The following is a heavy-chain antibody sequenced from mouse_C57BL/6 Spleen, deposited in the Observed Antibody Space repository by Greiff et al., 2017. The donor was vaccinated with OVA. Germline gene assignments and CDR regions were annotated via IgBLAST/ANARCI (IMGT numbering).Heavy chain of an antibody. CDR1: GYSFTGYY. Sequence: EVKLMESGPELVKPGASVKISCKASGYSFTGYYMNWVKQSPEKSLEWIGEINPSTGGTTYNQKFKAKATLTVDKSSSTAYMQLKSLTSEDSAVYYCARWGTTVVAPFAYWGQGTLVTVSA. J-gene: IGHJ3*01. V-gene: IGHV1-42*01. CDR2: INPSTGGT. CDR3: ARWGTTVVAPFAY. D-gene: IGHD1-1*01.